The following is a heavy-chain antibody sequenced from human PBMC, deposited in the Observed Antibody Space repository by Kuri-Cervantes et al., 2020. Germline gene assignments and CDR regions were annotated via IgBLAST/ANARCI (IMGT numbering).Heavy chain of an antibody. CDR2: INSDGSST. V-gene: IGHV3-74*01. CDR3: ARALYGSGSQFDY. Sequence: LSLTCAASGFTFSSYWMHWVRQAPGKGLVWVSRINSDGSSTSYADSVKGRFTISRDNAKNTLYLQMNSLRAEDTAVYYCARALYGSGSQFDYWGQGTLVTVSS. D-gene: IGHD3-10*01. CDR1: GFTFSSYW. J-gene: IGHJ4*02.